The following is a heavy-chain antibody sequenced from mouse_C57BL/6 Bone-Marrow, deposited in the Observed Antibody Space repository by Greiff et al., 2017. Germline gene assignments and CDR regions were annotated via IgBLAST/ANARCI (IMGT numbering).Heavy chain of an antibody. V-gene: IGHV1-81*01. Sequence: QVQLQQSGAELARPGASVKLSCKASGYTFTSYGISWVKQRTGQGLEWIGEIYPRSGNTYYNEKFKGKATLTADKSSSTAYMELRSLTSEDSAVYFCARWDYDYDLFDYWGQGTTLTVSS. CDR2: IYPRSGNT. D-gene: IGHD2-4*01. J-gene: IGHJ2*01. CDR1: GYTFTSYG. CDR3: ARWDYDYDLFDY.